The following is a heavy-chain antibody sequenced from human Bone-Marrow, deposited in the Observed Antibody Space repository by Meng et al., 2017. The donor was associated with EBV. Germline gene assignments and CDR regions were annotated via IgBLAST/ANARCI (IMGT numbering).Heavy chain of an antibody. D-gene: IGHD5/OR15-5a*01. CDR1: GASISSFDE. J-gene: IGHJ4*02. V-gene: IGHV4-39*01. CDR3: ARPFPSIVSPRLDPFGD. Sequence: LQPRGSGPRQVSPPAPLSLSCTGAGASISSFDEWRWFRHPRGRGLERIGSVIYSGRPFYIPSLNSQITGSVDTAKHQFSLRLTSVTAADTPVYYCARPFPSIVSPRLDPFGDWGQGTLVTVSS. CDR2: VIYSGRP.